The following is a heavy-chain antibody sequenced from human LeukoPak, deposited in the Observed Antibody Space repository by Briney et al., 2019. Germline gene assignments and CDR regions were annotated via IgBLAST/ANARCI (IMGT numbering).Heavy chain of an antibody. CDR2: IYYSGST. CDR1: GGSISSYY. D-gene: IGHD6-6*01. CDR3: ARGVIDSSSSAGWFDP. J-gene: IGHJ5*02. V-gene: IGHV4-59*08. Sequence: SETLSLTCTVSGGSISSYYWSWIRQPPGKGLEWIGYIYYSGSTNYNPSLKSRVTISVDTSKNQFSLKLSSVTAADTAVYYCARGVIDSSSSAGWFDPWGQGTLVTVSS.